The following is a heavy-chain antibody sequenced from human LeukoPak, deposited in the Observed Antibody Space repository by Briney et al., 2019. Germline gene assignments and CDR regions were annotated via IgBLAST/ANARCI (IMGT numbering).Heavy chain of an antibody. CDR1: GFRFSSYD. CDR3: AKEGSGWYYLDY. V-gene: IGHV3-30*02. Sequence: GGSLRLSCAASGFRFSSYDIHWVRQAPGKGLEWVTFIESDGTKEYYADSVKGRFTISRDNSKNTVYVQMNTLRAEDTAVYYCAKEGSGWYYLDYWGQGTVDTVSS. D-gene: IGHD6-19*01. CDR2: IESDGTKE. J-gene: IGHJ4*02.